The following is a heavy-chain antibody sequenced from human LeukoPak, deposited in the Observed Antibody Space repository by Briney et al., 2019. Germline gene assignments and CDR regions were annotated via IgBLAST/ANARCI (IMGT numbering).Heavy chain of an antibody. J-gene: IGHJ4*02. V-gene: IGHV3-74*01. Sequence: GGSVSLLCGACGFTFCSYCMHCVRGAPGEAGVCVSSINSDGSSQSYADSVKGRFTISRDNAKNTLYLQMNSLRAEDTAVYYCARGGDYGDYPAGYWGQGTLVTVSS. CDR3: ARGGDYGDYPAGY. CDR1: GFTFCSYC. D-gene: IGHD4-17*01. CDR2: INSDGSSQ.